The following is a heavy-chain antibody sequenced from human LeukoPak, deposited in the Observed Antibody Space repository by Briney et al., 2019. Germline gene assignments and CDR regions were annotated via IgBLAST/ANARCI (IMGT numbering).Heavy chain of an antibody. D-gene: IGHD4-17*01. J-gene: IGHJ5*02. CDR2: INPSVGST. Sequence: ASVKVSCKASGYTFTSYYMHWVRQAPGQGLEWMGIINPSVGSTTYAQKFQGRVTMTRDMSTSTVYMELSSLRSEDTAVYYCARVIYGDYVNSGGNWFDPWGQGTLVTVSS. CDR1: GYTFTSYY. V-gene: IGHV1-46*01. CDR3: ARVIYGDYVNSGGNWFDP.